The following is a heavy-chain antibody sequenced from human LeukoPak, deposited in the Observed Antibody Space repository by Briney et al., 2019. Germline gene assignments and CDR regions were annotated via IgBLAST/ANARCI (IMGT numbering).Heavy chain of an antibody. Sequence: GGSLRLSCAASGFTFDDYAMHWVRQAPGKGLEWVSGISWNSGSIGYADSVKGRFTISRDNAKNSLYLQMNSLRAEDTALYYCAKVNLYSSGWYELGMDVWGQGTTVTVSS. CDR2: ISWNSGSI. J-gene: IGHJ6*02. V-gene: IGHV3-9*01. CDR1: GFTFDDYA. D-gene: IGHD6-13*01. CDR3: AKVNLYSSGWYELGMDV.